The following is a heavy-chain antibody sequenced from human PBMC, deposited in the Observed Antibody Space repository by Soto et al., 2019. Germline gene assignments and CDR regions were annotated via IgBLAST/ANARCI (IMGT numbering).Heavy chain of an antibody. CDR1: GRSMSGYY. Sequence: SETLSLTCTVSGRSMSGYYWSWIRQPAGERLEWIGRIYTSGTTDFNPSLKGRVTMSVDTSKNQFSLKLTSVTAEDTALYYCAREDYYDTGYYVVWGQGTQVTVSS. CDR2: IYTSGTT. D-gene: IGHD3-9*01. V-gene: IGHV4-4*07. CDR3: AREDYYDTGYYVV. J-gene: IGHJ4*02.